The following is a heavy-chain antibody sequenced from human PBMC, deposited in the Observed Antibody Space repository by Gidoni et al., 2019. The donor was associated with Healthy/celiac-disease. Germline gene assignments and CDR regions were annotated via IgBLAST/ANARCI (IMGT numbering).Heavy chain of an antibody. CDR2: ISGSGGST. Sequence: EVQLLESGGGLVQPGGSLRLSGAASGFTFSSYAMRWVRQAPGKGLEWVSAISGSGGSTYYADSVKGRFTISRDNTKNTLYLQMNSLRAEDTAVYYCAKARVPYSSSPNWGQGTLVTVSS. V-gene: IGHV3-23*01. CDR1: GFTFSSYA. CDR3: AKARVPYSSSPN. J-gene: IGHJ4*02. D-gene: IGHD6-6*01.